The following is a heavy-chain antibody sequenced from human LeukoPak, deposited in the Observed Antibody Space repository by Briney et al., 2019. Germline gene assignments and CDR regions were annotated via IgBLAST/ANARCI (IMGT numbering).Heavy chain of an antibody. Sequence: PGGSLRLSCAASGFTFDDYGLNWVRQAPGKGLEWAALISYDGSNKYFADSVKGRFTISRDNSKNTLYLQMHSLRAEDTAVYYCAKDNVAAAGRYFDYWGQGTLVTVSS. J-gene: IGHJ4*02. CDR3: AKDNVAAAGRYFDY. D-gene: IGHD6-13*01. CDR2: ISYDGSNK. CDR1: GFTFDDYG. V-gene: IGHV3-30*18.